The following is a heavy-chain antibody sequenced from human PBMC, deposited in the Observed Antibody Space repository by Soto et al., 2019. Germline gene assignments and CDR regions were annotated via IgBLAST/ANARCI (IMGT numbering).Heavy chain of an antibody. CDR3: VKDNVGIYGSGGSCYFES. D-gene: IGHD2-15*01. J-gene: IGHJ4*02. Sequence: SLRPSFSASGSIFGAFASRWVRQVSGKGLEWVSGISWNSVFVNYADSVEGRFTTSRDNAKASIHLQMNNLRPDDTAVYYCVKDNVGIYGSGGSCYFESWGRGTLVTV. CDR2: ISWNSVFV. V-gene: IGHV3-9*01. CDR1: GSIFGAFA.